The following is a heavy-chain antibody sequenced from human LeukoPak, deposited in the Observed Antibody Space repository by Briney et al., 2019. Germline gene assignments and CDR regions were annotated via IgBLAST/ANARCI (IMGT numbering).Heavy chain of an antibody. CDR3: ARPVSCSGGSCYSRGWFDP. D-gene: IGHD2-15*01. CDR2: IYHSGST. J-gene: IGHJ5*02. V-gene: IGHV4-4*02. CDR1: GGSISSSNW. Sequence: SGTLSLTCAVSGGSISSSNWWSWVRQPPGKGLEWIGEIYHSGSTYYNPSLKSRVTISVDMSKNQFSLKLSSVTAADTAVYYCARPVSCSGGSCYSRGWFDPWGQGTLVTVSS.